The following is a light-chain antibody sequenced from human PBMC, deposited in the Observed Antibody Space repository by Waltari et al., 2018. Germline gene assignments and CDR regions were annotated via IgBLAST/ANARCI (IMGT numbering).Light chain of an antibody. CDR3: AAWDDSLNGVV. CDR2: SNN. Sequence: QSVLTQPPSASGTPGQRVTIPCSGSSSNIGSNTVNWYQQLPGTAPKLLIYSNNQRPAGVPVRFSGSNSGTSASLAISGLQSEDEADYYCAAWDDSLNGVVFGGGTKLTVL. J-gene: IGLJ2*01. V-gene: IGLV1-44*01. CDR1: SSNIGSNT.